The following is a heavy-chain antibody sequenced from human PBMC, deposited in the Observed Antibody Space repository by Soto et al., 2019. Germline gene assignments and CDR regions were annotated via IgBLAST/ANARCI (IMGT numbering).Heavy chain of an antibody. CDR1: GGTFSSYT. D-gene: IGHD6-6*01. CDR3: ARSLAARFNCYYYYMDV. J-gene: IGHJ6*03. Sequence: QVQLVQSGAEVKKPGSSVKVSCKASGGTFSSYTISWVRQAPGQGLEWMGRIIPILGIANYAQKFQGRVTITADKSTSTAYMELSSLRSEDTAVYYCARSLAARFNCYYYYMDVWGKGTTVTVSS. CDR2: IIPILGIA. V-gene: IGHV1-69*02.